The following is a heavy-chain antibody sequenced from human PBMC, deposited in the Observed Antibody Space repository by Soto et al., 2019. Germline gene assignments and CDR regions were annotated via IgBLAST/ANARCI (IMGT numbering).Heavy chain of an antibody. CDR2: INAGNGNK. CDR1: GYTFTSYA. V-gene: IGHV1-3*01. D-gene: IGHD2-2*01. CDR3: ASAVYCSSTRCYSSWFDP. J-gene: IGHJ5*02. Sequence: ASVKVSLKASGYTFTSYAMHWLRQAPGQRREWMGWINAGNGNKKYSQKFEGRVSITRDTCESTDYLVLSRMRSEDTAVYYFASAVYCSSTRCYSSWFDPWGQGTLVTVSS.